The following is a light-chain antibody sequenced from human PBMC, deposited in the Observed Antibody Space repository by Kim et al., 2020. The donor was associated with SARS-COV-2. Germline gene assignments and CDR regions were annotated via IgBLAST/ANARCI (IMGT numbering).Light chain of an antibody. CDR3: SSYTSSHTVV. CDR2: DVN. J-gene: IGLJ2*01. V-gene: IGLV2-14*03. Sequence: SELTQPASVSGSPGQSITISCTGTSSDVGGYNYVTWYQQHPGKVPKLMIFDVNNRPSGVSNRFSGSKSGNTASLTISGLQAEDEADYYCSSYTSSHTVV. CDR1: SSDVGGYNY.